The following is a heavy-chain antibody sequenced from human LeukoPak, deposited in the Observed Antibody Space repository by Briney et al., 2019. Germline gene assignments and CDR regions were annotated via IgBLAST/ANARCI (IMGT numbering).Heavy chain of an antibody. D-gene: IGHD2-15*01. CDR1: GGSISSSSYY. CDR2: IYYSGST. CDR3: ARHLMYGHCSGGSCQSGFDP. J-gene: IGHJ5*02. Sequence: PSETLSLTCTVSGGSISSSSYYWGWIRQPPGKGLEWIGSIYYSGSTYYNPSLKSRVTISVDTSKNQFSLKLSSVTVADTAVYYCARHLMYGHCSGGSCQSGFDPWGQGTLDTVSS. V-gene: IGHV4-39*01.